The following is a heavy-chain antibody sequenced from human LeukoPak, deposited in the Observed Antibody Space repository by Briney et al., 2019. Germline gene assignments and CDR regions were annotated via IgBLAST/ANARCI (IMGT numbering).Heavy chain of an antibody. V-gene: IGHV4-4*07. CDR2: IYISGST. D-gene: IGHD1-1*01. CDR3: ARDRGTWNDDGFDY. J-gene: IGHJ4*02. Sequence: SETLSLTCAVYGGSFSGYYWSWIRQPAGKGLEWIGRIYISGSTNYNPSLKSRVTMSVDTSKNQFSLKLSSVTAADTAVYYCARDRGTWNDDGFDYWGQGTLVTVSS. CDR1: GGSFSGYY.